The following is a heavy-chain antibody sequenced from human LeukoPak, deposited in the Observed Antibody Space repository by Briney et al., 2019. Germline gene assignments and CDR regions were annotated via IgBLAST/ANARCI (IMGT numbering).Heavy chain of an antibody. Sequence: SETLSLTCTVSGGSISSYYWSWIQQPAGKGLEWIGRIYTSGSTNYNPSLKSRVTMSVDTSKNQFSLKLSSVTAADTAVYYCARDRGSGRDDKRYFDYWGQGTLVTVSS. CDR3: ARDRGSGRDDKRYFDY. D-gene: IGHD2-15*01. CDR1: GGSISSYY. CDR2: IYTSGST. V-gene: IGHV4-4*07. J-gene: IGHJ4*02.